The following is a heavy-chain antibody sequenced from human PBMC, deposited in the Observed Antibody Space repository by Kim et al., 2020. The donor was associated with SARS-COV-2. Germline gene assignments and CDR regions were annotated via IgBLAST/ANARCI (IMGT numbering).Heavy chain of an antibody. J-gene: IGHJ4*02. D-gene: IGHD3-9*01. CDR2: INHSGST. Sequence: SETLSLTCAVHGGSFSGYYWSWIRQPPGKGLEWIGEINHSGSTNYNPSLKSRVTISVDTSKNQFSLKLSSVTAADTAVYYCASKYYDILTGYPDWGQGTL. CDR3: ASKYYDILTGYPD. CDR1: GGSFSGYY. V-gene: IGHV4-34*01.